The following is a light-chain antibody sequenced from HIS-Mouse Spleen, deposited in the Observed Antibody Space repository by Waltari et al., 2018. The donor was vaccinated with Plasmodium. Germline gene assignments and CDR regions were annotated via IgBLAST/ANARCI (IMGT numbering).Light chain of an antibody. CDR2: DAS. V-gene: IGKV3-11*01. J-gene: IGKJ2*01. CDR1: QSVSSY. Sequence: EIVLTQSPATLSLSPGERATLSCRASQSVSSYLAWYHQKPGQAPRLLIYDASNRATGIPARFRGSGSGTDFTLTISSLEPEDFAVYYCQQRSNWMYTFGQGTKLEIK. CDR3: QQRSNWMYT.